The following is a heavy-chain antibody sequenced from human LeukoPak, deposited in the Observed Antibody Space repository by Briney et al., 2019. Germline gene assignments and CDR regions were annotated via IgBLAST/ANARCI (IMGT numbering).Heavy chain of an antibody. CDR2: ISGSDDST. V-gene: IGHV3-23*01. D-gene: IGHD3-16*01. CDR1: GFTFSSYG. CDR3: AKRVGEFGYYYYMDV. Sequence: GGTLRLSCVASGFTFSSYGMNWVRQAPGKGLEWVSAISGSDDSTYYADSVKGRFTISRDNSKNTLYLQMISLRAEDTAVYYCAKRVGEFGYYYYMDVWGKGTTVTVSS. J-gene: IGHJ6*03.